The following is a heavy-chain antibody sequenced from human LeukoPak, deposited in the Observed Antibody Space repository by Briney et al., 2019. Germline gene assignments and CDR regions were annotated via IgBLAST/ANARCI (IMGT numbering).Heavy chain of an antibody. CDR2: ISSSGSTI. CDR1: GFTFSSYW. J-gene: IGHJ4*02. CDR3: ARALPRWLRFDY. V-gene: IGHV3-48*04. Sequence: GGSLRLSCAASGFTFSSYWMSWVRQAPGKGLEWVSYISSSGSTIYYADSVKGRFTISRDNAKNSLYLQMNSLRAEDTAVYYCARALPRWLRFDYWGQGTLVTVPS. D-gene: IGHD5-12*01.